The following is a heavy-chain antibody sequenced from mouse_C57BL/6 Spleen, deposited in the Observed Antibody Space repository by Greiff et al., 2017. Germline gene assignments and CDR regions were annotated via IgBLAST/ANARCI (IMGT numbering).Heavy chain of an antibody. CDR1: GFTFSDYY. CDR2: INYDGSST. V-gene: IGHV5-16*01. D-gene: IGHD4-1*01. J-gene: IGHJ2*01. CDR3: ARELGQDYFDY. Sequence: EVQVVESEGGLVQPGSSMKLSCTASGFTFSDYYMAWVRQVPEKGLEWVANINYDGSSTYYLDSLKSRFIISRDNAKNILYLQMSSLKSEDTATYYCARELGQDYFDYWGQGTTLTVSS.